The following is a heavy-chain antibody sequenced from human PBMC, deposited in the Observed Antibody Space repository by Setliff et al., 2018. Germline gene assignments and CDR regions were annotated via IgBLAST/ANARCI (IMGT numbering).Heavy chain of an antibody. Sequence: PSETLSLTCTVYGGSLTNYYWGWIRQSPVKGLEWIGEINHSGRTHYNPSLKSRPTISVDASTNQFSLKLYSVTAAHTAVYSCARDRTAYNYGMDVWGQGTTVTVSS. D-gene: IGHD5-18*01. CDR3: ARDRTAYNYGMDV. J-gene: IGHJ6*02. V-gene: IGHV4-34*01. CDR2: INHSGRT. CDR1: GGSLTNYY.